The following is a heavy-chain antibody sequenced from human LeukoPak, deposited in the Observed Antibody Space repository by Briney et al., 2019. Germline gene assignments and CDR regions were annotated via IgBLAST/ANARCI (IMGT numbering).Heavy chain of an antibody. J-gene: IGHJ6*03. D-gene: IGHD3-3*01. CDR3: ARGITIFGVVITLGRYYYYMDV. CDR2: VNHSGST. Sequence: SETLSLTCAVYSGSFSGYYWSWIRQPPGKGLEWIGEVNHSGSTNYNPSLKSRVSISVDTSKNQFSLKLSSVTAADTAVYYCARGITIFGVVITLGRYYYYMDVWGKGTTVTVSS. CDR1: SGSFSGYY. V-gene: IGHV4-34*01.